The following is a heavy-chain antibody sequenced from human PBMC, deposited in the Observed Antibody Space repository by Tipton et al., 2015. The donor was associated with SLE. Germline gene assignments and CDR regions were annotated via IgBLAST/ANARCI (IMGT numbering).Heavy chain of an antibody. CDR3: ATRGVAAAGSDAFDI. J-gene: IGHJ3*02. CDR1: GFTFDDYA. Sequence: SLRLSCAASGFTFDDYAMHWVRQAPGKGLEWVSGISWNSGSIGYADSVKGRFTISRDNAKNSLYLQMNSLRAEDTAVYYCATRGVAAAGSDAFDIWGQGTMVTVSS. D-gene: IGHD6-13*01. V-gene: IGHV3-9*01. CDR2: ISWNSGSI.